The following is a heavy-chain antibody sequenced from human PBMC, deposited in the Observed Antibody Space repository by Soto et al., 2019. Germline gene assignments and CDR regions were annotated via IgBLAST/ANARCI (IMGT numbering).Heavy chain of an antibody. CDR3: ARIEEIFASTFDY. CDR2: IKQDGSEK. J-gene: IGHJ4*02. CDR1: GFTFSSYW. V-gene: IGHV3-7*03. Sequence: PVGSLRLSCAASGFTFSSYWMSWVRQAPGKGLEWVANIKQDGSEKYYVDSVKGRFTISRDNAKNSLYLQMNSLRAEDTAAYYCARIEEIFASTFDYWGQGTLVTVSS. D-gene: IGHD3-3*01.